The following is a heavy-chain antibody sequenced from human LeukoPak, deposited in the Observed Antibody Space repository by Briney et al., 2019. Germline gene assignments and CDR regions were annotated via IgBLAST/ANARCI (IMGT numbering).Heavy chain of an antibody. Sequence: PSETLSLTCAVYGGSFSGYYWSWIRQPPGKGLEWIGEINHSGSTNYNPSLKSRVTISVDTSKNQFSLKLSSVTAADTAVYYCARLAARGSSVDYWGQGTLVTVSS. D-gene: IGHD6-13*01. CDR1: GGSFSGYY. CDR2: INHSGST. CDR3: ARLAARGSSVDY. V-gene: IGHV4-34*01. J-gene: IGHJ4*02.